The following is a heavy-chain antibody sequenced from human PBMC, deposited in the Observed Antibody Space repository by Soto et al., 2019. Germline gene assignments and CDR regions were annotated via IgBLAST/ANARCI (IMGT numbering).Heavy chain of an antibody. CDR2: INHSGST. V-gene: IGHV4-34*01. CDR3: ARDKITGPFDY. D-gene: IGHD2-8*02. J-gene: IGHJ4*02. CDR1: GGSFSGYY. Sequence: SETLSLTCAAYGGSFSGYYWTWIRQPPGTGLEWIGEINHSGSTNYNPSLKSRVTISVDTSKNQFSLKLTSVTAADTAVYYCARDKITGPFDYWGQGTLVTVSS.